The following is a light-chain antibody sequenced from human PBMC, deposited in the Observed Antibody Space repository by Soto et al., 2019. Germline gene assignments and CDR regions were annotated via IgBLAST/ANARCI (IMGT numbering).Light chain of an antibody. Sequence: QSVRAQPASVSGSPGQSITIPCTGASSDVYGYNYVSWYQQQSGKAPKLIIHEVSYRPSGVSNRFSGSKSGTTASLTISGLKAEDEADYYCDSYTSSRAYVFGIGTKVTVL. CDR1: SSDVYGYNY. J-gene: IGLJ1*01. CDR3: DSYTSSRAYV. V-gene: IGLV2-14*01. CDR2: EVS.